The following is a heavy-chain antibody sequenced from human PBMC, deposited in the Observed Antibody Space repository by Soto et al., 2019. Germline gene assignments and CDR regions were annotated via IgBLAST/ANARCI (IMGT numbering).Heavy chain of an antibody. J-gene: IGHJ4*02. V-gene: IGHV5-10-1*01. D-gene: IGHD6-13*01. CDR1: GYSFTSYW. Sequence: PGESLKISCKGSGYSFTSYWISWVRLMPGKGLEWMGRIDPSDSYTNYSPSFQGHVTISADKSISTAYLQWSSLKASDTATYYCARLEYSSSWYLFDYWGQGTLVTVSS. CDR2: IDPSDSYT. CDR3: ARLEYSSSWYLFDY.